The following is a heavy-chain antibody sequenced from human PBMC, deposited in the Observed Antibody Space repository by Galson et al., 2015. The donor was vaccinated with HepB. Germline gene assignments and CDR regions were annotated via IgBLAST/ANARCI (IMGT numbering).Heavy chain of an antibody. CDR3: ARECLGYCSGGSSVGAGAFDI. Sequence: SLRLSCAASGFTFSSYAMHWVRQAPGKGLEWVAVISYDGSNKYYADSVKGPFTISRDNSKNTLYLQMNSLRAEDTAVYYCARECLGYCSGGSSVGAGAFDIWGQGTMVTVSS. CDR2: ISYDGSNK. CDR1: GFTFSSYA. V-gene: IGHV3-30*04. J-gene: IGHJ3*02. D-gene: IGHD2-15*01.